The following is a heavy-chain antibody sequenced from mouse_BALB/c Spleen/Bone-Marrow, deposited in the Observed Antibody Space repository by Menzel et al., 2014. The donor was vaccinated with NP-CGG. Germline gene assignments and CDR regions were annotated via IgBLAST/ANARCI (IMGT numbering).Heavy chain of an antibody. CDR2: FAPGSGNT. D-gene: IGHD2-4*01. CDR1: GYTFTSYW. J-gene: IGHJ1*01. Sequence: DLVKPGASVKLSCKASGYTFTSYWINWIKQRPGQGLEWIGRFAPGSGNTYYNEMFKGKATLTVDTSSSTAYIQLSSLSSEDSAVDFCARARSTVITTWYFDVGGAGTTVTVSS. V-gene: IGHV1S41*01. CDR3: ARARSTVITTWYFDV.